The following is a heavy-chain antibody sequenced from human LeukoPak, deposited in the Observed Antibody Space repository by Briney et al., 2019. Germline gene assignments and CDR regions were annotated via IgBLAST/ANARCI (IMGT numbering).Heavy chain of an antibody. CDR1: GFTFSSYG. Sequence: GRSLRLSCAASGFTFSSYGMHWVRQAPGKGLEWVAVISYDGSNKYYADSVKGRFTISRDNSKNTLYLQMNSLRAEDTAVYYCAKAPSWRPTYYGMDVWGQGTTVTASS. CDR3: AKAPSWRPTYYGMDV. J-gene: IGHJ6*02. D-gene: IGHD3-3*01. CDR2: ISYDGSNK. V-gene: IGHV3-30*18.